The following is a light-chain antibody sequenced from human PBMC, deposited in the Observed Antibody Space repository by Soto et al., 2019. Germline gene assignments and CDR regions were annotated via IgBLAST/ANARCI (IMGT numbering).Light chain of an antibody. V-gene: IGKV3-20*01. CDR3: QQYGSSPRT. Sequence: IVLTQSPGTLSLSPGGRATLSCRASQSVSNNYLAWYQQKPGQAPRLLIYGASSRATGIPDRFSGSGSGTDFTLTISRLEPEDFAVYYCQQYGSSPRTFGQGTKVEIK. CDR1: QSVSNNY. CDR2: GAS. J-gene: IGKJ1*01.